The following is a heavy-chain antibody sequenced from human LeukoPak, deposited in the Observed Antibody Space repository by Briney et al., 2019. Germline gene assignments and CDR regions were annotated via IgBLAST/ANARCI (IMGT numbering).Heavy chain of an antibody. Sequence: QSGGSLRLSCAASGFTVSSNYMSWVRQAPGKGLEWVSVIYSGGSTYYADSVKGRFTISRDNSKNTLYLQMNSLRAEDTAVYYCASVNGDGAEYFQHWGQGTLVTVSS. CDR1: GFTVSSNY. CDR3: ASVNGDGAEYFQH. J-gene: IGHJ1*01. V-gene: IGHV3-53*01. CDR2: IYSGGST. D-gene: IGHD2-21*01.